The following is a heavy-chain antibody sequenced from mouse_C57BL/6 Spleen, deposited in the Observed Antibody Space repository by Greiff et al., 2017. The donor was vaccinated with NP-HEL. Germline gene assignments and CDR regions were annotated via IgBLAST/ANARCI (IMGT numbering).Heavy chain of an antibody. CDR2: IDPSDSYT. V-gene: IGHV1-50*01. CDR3: ARSTVVATGDY. Sequence: QVQLKQPGAELVKPGASVKLSCKASGYTFTSYWMQWVKQRPGQGLEWIGEIDPSDSYTNYNQKFKGKASLTVDTSSSTAYMQLSSLTSEDSAVYYCARSTVVATGDYWGQGTTLTVSS. CDR1: GYTFTSYW. D-gene: IGHD1-1*01. J-gene: IGHJ2*01.